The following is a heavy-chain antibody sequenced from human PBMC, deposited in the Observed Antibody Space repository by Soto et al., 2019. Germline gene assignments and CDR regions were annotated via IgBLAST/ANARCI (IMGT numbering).Heavy chain of an antibody. D-gene: IGHD2-21*02. CDR3: ARQRTSVVTQAYFDV. Sequence: PAETLSLTCTFTVDSISSRSYYWGWIRQPPGKGLEWIGSIYYSGSTYNNPSLRSRVSMSIDTSKDQFSLKLKSVTAADTALYFCARQRTSVVTQAYFDVWGQGSLVTVSS. CDR2: IYYSGST. V-gene: IGHV4-39*01. CDR1: VDSISSRSYY. J-gene: IGHJ4*02.